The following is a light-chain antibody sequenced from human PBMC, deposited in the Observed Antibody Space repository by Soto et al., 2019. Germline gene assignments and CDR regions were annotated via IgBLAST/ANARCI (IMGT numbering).Light chain of an antibody. CDR3: QQFGSSPGFT. J-gene: IGKJ3*01. V-gene: IGKV3-20*01. Sequence: EIVLTQSPGTLSLSPGERATLSCRASQSINSRYLAWYQQKPGQAPRLLIYAASSRATGIPDRFSGSGSATDFTLTISRLVPEDFAVYYCQQFGSSPGFTFGPGTKVDIK. CDR2: AAS. CDR1: QSINSRY.